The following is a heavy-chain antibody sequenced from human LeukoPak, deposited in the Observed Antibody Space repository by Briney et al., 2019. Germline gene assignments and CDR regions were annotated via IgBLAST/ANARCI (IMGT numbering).Heavy chain of an antibody. CDR1: GGSISNSGYY. V-gene: IGHV4-39*01. CDR3: AKTYYYDPFDY. Sequence: PSETLSLTCTVSGGSISNSGYYWGWIRRPPGKGLEWIGNICYSGSTYYNPSLKSRVTISVDTSKNQFSLKLSSVTAADTAVYYCAKTYYYDPFDYWGQGTLVTVSS. CDR2: ICYSGST. J-gene: IGHJ4*02. D-gene: IGHD3-22*01.